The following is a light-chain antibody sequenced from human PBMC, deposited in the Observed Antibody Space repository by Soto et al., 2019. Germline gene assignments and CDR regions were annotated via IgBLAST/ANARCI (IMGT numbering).Light chain of an antibody. CDR2: TAS. Sequence: DIQLTQSPSFLSASVGDRVTITCRASQGISSYLAWYQQKPGKAPKLLFYTASTLQSGVPSRFSGSGYGTEFTLTISSLQTEDLATYYCQQHHSYPVTFGGGTKVEIK. CDR3: QQHHSYPVT. J-gene: IGKJ4*01. CDR1: QGISSY. V-gene: IGKV1-9*01.